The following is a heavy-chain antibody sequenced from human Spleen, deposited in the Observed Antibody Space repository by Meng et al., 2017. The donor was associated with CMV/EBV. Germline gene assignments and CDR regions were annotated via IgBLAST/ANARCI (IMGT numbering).Heavy chain of an antibody. D-gene: IGHD6-13*01. J-gene: IGHJ4*02. CDR3: AKEVLAAAGYYFDY. V-gene: IGHV3-30*02. Sequence: GESLKISCAASGFTFNSYGMHWVRQAPGKGLEWVAFIRYDGTDKYYVDSVRGRFTISRDNSKNTLYLQMNSLRAEDTAVYYCAKEVLAAAGYYFDYWGQGTLVTVSS. CDR2: IRYDGTDK. CDR1: GFTFNSYG.